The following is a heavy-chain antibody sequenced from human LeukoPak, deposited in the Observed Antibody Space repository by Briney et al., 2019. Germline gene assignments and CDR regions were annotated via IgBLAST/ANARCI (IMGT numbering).Heavy chain of an antibody. CDR1: GYTLTELS. V-gene: IGHV1-24*01. D-gene: IGHD4-23*01. Sequence: ASVKASCKVSGYTLTELSMHWVRQAPGKGLEWMGGFDPEDGETIYAQKFQGRVTMTEDTSTDTAYMELSSLRSEDTAVYYCATEGLRWSDYYYYGMDVWGQGTTVTVSS. J-gene: IGHJ6*02. CDR2: FDPEDGET. CDR3: ATEGLRWSDYYYYGMDV.